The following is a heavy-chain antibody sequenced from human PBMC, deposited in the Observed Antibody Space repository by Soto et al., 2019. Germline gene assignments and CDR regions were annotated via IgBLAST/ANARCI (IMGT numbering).Heavy chain of an antibody. CDR3: AKGRGTRDYDFWSGYYTSDAFDI. D-gene: IGHD3-3*01. V-gene: IGHV3-23*01. J-gene: IGHJ3*02. Sequence: VGSLRLSCAASGLPFSSYAMSWVRQAPGKGLEWVSAISGSGGSTYYADSVKGRFTISRDNSKNTLYLQMNSLRAEDTAVYYCAKGRGTRDYDFWSGYYTSDAFDIWGQGTMVTVSS. CDR1: GLPFSSYA. CDR2: ISGSGGST.